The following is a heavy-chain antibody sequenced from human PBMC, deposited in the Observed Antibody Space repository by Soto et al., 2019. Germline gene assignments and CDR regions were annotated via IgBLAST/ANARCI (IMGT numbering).Heavy chain of an antibody. CDR1: GGTFSNYA. Sequence: SVKVSCKASGGTFSNYAIRWVRQAPGQGLEWMGGIIPIFGTPNYAQKFQARVTITADRSTSTAYMELSSLRSEDTAVYYCTRGGTMITRVFHNYGMDVWGQGTPVTVYS. D-gene: IGHD3-16*01. J-gene: IGHJ6*02. V-gene: IGHV1-69*06. CDR2: IIPIFGTP. CDR3: TRGGTMITRVFHNYGMDV.